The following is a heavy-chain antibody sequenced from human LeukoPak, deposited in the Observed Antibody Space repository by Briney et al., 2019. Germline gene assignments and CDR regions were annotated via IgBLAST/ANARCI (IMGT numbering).Heavy chain of an antibody. V-gene: IGHV5-51*01. CDR1: GYSFTSYW. D-gene: IGHD3-16*02. Sequence: GESLQISCKGSGYSFTSYWIGWVRQMPGKGLEWMGIIYPGDSDTRYSPSFQGQVTISADKSISTAYLQWSSLKASDTAMYYCARVGYDYVWGSYRSTQYYFDYWGQGTLVTVSS. CDR3: ARVGYDYVWGSYRSTQYYFDY. J-gene: IGHJ4*02. CDR2: IYPGDSDT.